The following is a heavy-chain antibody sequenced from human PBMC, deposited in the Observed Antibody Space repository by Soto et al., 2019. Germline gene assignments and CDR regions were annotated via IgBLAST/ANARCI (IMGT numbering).Heavy chain of an antibody. CDR3: TTLGGAVAPYYYYYGMDV. CDR1: GFTFSGSA. CDR2: IRSKANRYAT. J-gene: IGHJ6*02. Sequence: PGGSLRLSCAASGFTFSGSAMHWVRQASGKGLEWVGRIRSKANRYATAYAASVKGRFTISRDDSKNTAYLQMNSLKTEDTAVYYCTTLGGAVAPYYYYYGMDVWGQGTTVTVSS. V-gene: IGHV3-73*01. D-gene: IGHD6-19*01.